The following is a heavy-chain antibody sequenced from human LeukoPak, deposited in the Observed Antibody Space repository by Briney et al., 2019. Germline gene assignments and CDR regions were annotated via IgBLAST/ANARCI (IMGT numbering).Heavy chain of an antibody. D-gene: IGHD1-26*01. Sequence: KPSETLSLTCTVSGGSISNYYWSWIRQPPGQGLEWIGSVYHSGGIYYNPSLKSRLTISVDTSKDHFSLNLASVTAADTAVYYCARQRAHGTWAFDYWGQGTLLTVSS. V-gene: IGHV4-39*01. CDR1: GGSISNYY. J-gene: IGHJ4*02. CDR3: ARQRAHGTWAFDY. CDR2: VYHSGGI.